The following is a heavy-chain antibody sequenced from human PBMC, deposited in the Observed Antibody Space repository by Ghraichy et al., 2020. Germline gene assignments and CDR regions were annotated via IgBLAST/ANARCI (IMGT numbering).Heavy chain of an antibody. V-gene: IGHV4-34*01. CDR3: ARFPAAPYYDFWSGYYIRAYFDY. J-gene: IGHJ4*02. Sequence: SETLSLTCAVYGGSFSGYYWSWIRQPPGKGLEWIGEINHSGSTNYNPSLKSRVTISVDTSKNQFSLKLSSVTAADTAVYYCARFPAAPYYDFWSGYYIRAYFDYWGQGTLVTVSS. D-gene: IGHD3-3*01. CDR2: INHSGST. CDR1: GGSFSGYY.